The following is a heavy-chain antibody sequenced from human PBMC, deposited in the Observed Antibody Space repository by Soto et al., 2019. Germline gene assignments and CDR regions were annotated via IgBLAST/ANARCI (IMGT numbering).Heavy chain of an antibody. CDR1: GFTVSSNY. V-gene: IGHV3-53*04. D-gene: IGHD1-1*01. CDR3: ARVIGKLVHRSLRAGWFDP. CDR2: IYSGGST. J-gene: IGHJ5*02. Sequence: GGSLRLSCAASGFTVSSNYMSWVRQAPGKGLEWVSVIYSGGSTYYADSVKGRFTISRHNSKNTLYLQMNSLRAEDTAVYYCARVIGKLVHRSLRAGWFDPWGQGTLVTVSS.